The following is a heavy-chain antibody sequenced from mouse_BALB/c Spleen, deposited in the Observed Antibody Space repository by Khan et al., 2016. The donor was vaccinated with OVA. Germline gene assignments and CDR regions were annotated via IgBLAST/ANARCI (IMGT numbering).Heavy chain of an antibody. CDR2: IDPFSGGT. CDR3: TRHGYVAWFTY. D-gene: IGHD2-2*01. J-gene: IGHJ3*01. Sequence: LQQSGPELMKPGASVKISCKASGYSFTSYYIHWVMQSHGKSLEWIGYIDPFSGGTTYNQKFKGKATLTVDKSSSTAYIHLSSLTSEDSAVYYCTRHGYVAWFTYWGQGTLVTVSA. V-gene: IGHV1S135*01. CDR1: GYSFTSYY.